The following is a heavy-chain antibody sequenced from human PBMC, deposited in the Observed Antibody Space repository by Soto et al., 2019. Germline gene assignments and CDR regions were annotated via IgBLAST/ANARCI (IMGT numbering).Heavy chain of an antibody. V-gene: IGHV3-30-3*01. Sequence: GVSLRLSCAASGFTFSSYAMHWVRQAPGKGLEWVAVISYDGSNKYYADSVKGRFTISRDNSKNTLYLQMNSLRAEDTAVYYCARDWGYSYGYSYFDYWGQGTLVTVSS. CDR1: GFTFSSYA. D-gene: IGHD5-18*01. CDR2: ISYDGSNK. CDR3: ARDWGYSYGYSYFDY. J-gene: IGHJ4*02.